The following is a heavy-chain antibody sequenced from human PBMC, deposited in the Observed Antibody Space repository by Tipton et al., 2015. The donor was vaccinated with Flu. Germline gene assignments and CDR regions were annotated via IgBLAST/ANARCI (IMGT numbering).Heavy chain of an antibody. CDR1: GGSISSGGYY. V-gene: IGHV4-31*03. CDR2: IYYSGST. Sequence: TLSLTCTVSGGSISSGGYYWSWIRQHPGKGLEWIGYIYYSGSTYYNPSLKSRVTISVDTSKNQFSLKLSSVTAADTAVYYCARDGQLGYDNSGYYYPSRGMDVWGQGTTVTVSS. J-gene: IGHJ6*02. D-gene: IGHD3-22*01. CDR3: ARDGQLGYDNSGYYYPSRGMDV.